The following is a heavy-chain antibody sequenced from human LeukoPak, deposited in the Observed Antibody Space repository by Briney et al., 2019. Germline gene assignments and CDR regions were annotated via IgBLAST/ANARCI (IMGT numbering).Heavy chain of an antibody. Sequence: GGSLRLSCAASGFTFSDYYMSWIRQAPGKGLEWVSYISSSGSTIYYADSVKGRFTISRDNAKNSLYLQMNSLRAEDTAVYYCARDGPSVVPAAQFDYWGQGTLDTVSS. J-gene: IGHJ4*02. V-gene: IGHV3-11*01. CDR1: GFTFSDYY. D-gene: IGHD2-2*01. CDR3: ARDGPSVVPAAQFDY. CDR2: ISSSGSTI.